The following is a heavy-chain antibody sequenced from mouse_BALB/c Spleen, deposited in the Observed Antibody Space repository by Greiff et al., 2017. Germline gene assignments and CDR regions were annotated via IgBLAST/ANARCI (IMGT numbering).Heavy chain of an antibody. J-gene: IGHJ3*01. Sequence: EVQGVESGGGLVQPGGSLKLSCAASGFTFSSYAMSWVRQSPEKRLEWVAEISSGGSYTYYPDTVTGRFTISRDNAKNTLYLEMSSLRSEDTAMYYCARGYYGSGAYWGQGTLVTVSA. CDR3: ARGYYGSGAY. V-gene: IGHV5-9-4*01. CDR1: GFTFSSYA. D-gene: IGHD1-1*01. CDR2: ISSGGSYT.